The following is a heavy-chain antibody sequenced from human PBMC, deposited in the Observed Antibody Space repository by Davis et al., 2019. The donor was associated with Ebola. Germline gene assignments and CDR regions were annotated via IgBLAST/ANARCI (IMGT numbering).Heavy chain of an antibody. CDR3: AKGAHYYDSSGYGQYFQH. CDR2: ISAGGTAP. Sequence: PGGSLRLSCVASEFTFSNYGMTWVRQAPGKGLEWVSSISAGGTAPYYADSVKGRFTISRGNAKNTLYLQVNSLRAEDTAVYYCAKGAHYYDSSGYGQYFQHWGQGTLVTVSS. D-gene: IGHD3-22*01. J-gene: IGHJ1*01. V-gene: IGHV3-23*01. CDR1: EFTFSNYG.